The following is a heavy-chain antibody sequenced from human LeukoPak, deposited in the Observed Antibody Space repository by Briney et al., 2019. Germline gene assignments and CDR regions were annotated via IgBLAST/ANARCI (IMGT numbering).Heavy chain of an antibody. V-gene: IGHV1-18*01. J-gene: IGHJ4*02. D-gene: IGHD2-15*01. Sequence: ASVKVSCKASGYTFTSYGIRWVRQAPGQGLEWMGWISAYNGNTNYAQKLQGRVTMTTDTSTSTAYMELRSLRSDDTAVYYCARTGPIVVVVAAIDFDYWGQGTLVTVSS. CDR1: GYTFTSYG. CDR3: ARTGPIVVVVAAIDFDY. CDR2: ISAYNGNT.